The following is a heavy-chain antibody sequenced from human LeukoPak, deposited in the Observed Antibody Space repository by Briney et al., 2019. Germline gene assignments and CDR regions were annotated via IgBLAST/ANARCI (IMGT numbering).Heavy chain of an antibody. J-gene: IGHJ6*03. V-gene: IGHV1-8*01. Sequence: ASVKVSCKASGYTFTSYDINWVRQATGQGLEWMGWMNPNSGNTGYAQKFQGRVTMTRNTSISTAYMELSSLRSEDTAVYYCARAHESNYDILTGYLYYYYMDVWGKGTTVTVSS. CDR1: GYTFTSYD. CDR3: ARAHESNYDILTGYLYYYYMDV. D-gene: IGHD3-9*01. CDR2: MNPNSGNT.